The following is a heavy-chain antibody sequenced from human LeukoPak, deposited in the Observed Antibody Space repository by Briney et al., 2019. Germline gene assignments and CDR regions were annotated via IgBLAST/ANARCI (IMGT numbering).Heavy chain of an antibody. V-gene: IGHV3-21*01. CDR1: GFTFSSYG. Sequence: TGGSLRLSCAASGFTFSSYGMNWVRQAPGKGLEWVSSIGSSSSYISYADSVKGRFTISRDNAKNSLYLQMNSLRAEDTAVYYCARDGVGDPAGYWGQGTLVTVSS. J-gene: IGHJ4*02. CDR3: ARDGVGDPAGY. D-gene: IGHD3-16*01. CDR2: IGSSSSYI.